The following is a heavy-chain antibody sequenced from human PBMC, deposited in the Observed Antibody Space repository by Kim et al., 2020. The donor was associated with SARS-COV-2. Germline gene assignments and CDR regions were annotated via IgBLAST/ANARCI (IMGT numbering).Heavy chain of an antibody. V-gene: IGHV5-10-1*01. CDR2: LDPRDSSP. CDR3: VRGHGWVDY. CDR1: GYTFTNNR. Sequence: GESLKISCKGSGYTFTNNRITWVRQMPGTGLEWMGRLDPRDSSPIYSPSFLGHVTFSADKSINTAYLQWSSLKASDTAMYYCVRGHGWVDYWGQGTLLTVSS. J-gene: IGHJ4*02.